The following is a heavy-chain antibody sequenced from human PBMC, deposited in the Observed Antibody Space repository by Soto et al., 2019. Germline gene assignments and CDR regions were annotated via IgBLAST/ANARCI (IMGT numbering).Heavy chain of an antibody. CDR1: GFTFSSYA. V-gene: IGHV3-23*01. CDR2: ISASGGTT. CDR3: AKRGSSWSPFDD. J-gene: IGHJ4*02. D-gene: IGHD6-13*01. Sequence: GGSLSLSCAASGFTFSSYAMSWVRRAPGKGLEWVSAISASGGTTYYADSVKGRFTISRDNSKNTLYLQVNSLRAEDTAVYYGAKRGSSWSPFDDWGQGTPVTVAS.